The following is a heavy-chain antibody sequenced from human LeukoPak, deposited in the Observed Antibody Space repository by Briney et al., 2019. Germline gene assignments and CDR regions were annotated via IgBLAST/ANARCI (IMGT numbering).Heavy chain of an antibody. CDR1: GFTFSSYW. V-gene: IGHV3-74*03. CDR2: VDTDGSST. J-gene: IGHJ6*02. CDR3: AIVGYCSGGSCYSPNHYYGMDV. D-gene: IGHD2-15*01. Sequence: PGGSLRLSCAASGFTFSSYWMHWVRHAPGKGLVWVSRVDTDGSSTTYADSVKGRFTISRDNAKNTLYLQMNSPRAEDTAVYHGAIVGYCSGGSCYSPNHYYGMDVWGQGTTVTVSS.